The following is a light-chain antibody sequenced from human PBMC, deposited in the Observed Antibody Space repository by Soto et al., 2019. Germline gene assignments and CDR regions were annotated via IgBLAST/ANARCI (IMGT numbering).Light chain of an antibody. CDR1: QSVSTY. CDR2: DTS. Sequence: EIVLAQSPGTLSLSPVERATLSCRASQSVSTYLAWYRQTPGHPPRLLIYDTSNRATGIPPRFSGSRSGTEFTLTISSLEPEDFAVYYCHQRNTFGQGTRLEI. V-gene: IGKV3-11*01. CDR3: HQRNT. J-gene: IGKJ5*01.